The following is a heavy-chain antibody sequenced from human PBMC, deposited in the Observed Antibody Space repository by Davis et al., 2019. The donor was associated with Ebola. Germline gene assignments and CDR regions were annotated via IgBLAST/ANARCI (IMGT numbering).Heavy chain of an antibody. J-gene: IGHJ5*02. CDR2: AYNRWST. V-gene: IGHV4-39*01. Sequence: SETLSLTCTVSGGSISSSSYYWGWIRQSPGKGLEWIGSAYNRWSTYYNPSLKSRVSISVDTFKKQFSLKLNSVTAADTAVYYCVRHYHAEVDWFDPWGQGVLVVVSS. D-gene: IGHD1-14*01. CDR3: VRHYHAEVDWFDP. CDR1: GGSISSSSYY.